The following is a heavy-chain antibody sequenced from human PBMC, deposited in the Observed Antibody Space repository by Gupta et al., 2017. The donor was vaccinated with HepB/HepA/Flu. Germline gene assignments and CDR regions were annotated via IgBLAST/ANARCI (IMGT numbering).Heavy chain of an antibody. V-gene: IGHV1-69*01. CDR2: IIPIFGTA. CDR3: AVGGGDYTRGYYYYYMDV. J-gene: IGHJ6*03. Sequence: QVQLVQSGAEVKKPGSSVKVSCKASGGTFSSYAISWVRQAPGQGLEWMGGIIPIFGTANYAQKFQGRVTITADESTSTAYMELSSLRSEDTAVYYCAVGGGDYTRGYYYYYMDVWGKGTTVTVSS. D-gene: IGHD4-17*01. CDR1: GGTFSSYA.